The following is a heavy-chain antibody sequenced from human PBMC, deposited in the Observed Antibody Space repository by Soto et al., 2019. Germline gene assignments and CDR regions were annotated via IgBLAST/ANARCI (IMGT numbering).Heavy chain of an antibody. J-gene: IGHJ4*02. Sequence: ASVKVSCKASGYTFTSYGISWVRQAPGQGLEWMGWISAYNGNTNYAQKLQGRVTMTTDTSTSTAYMELRSLRSDDTAVYYCARAGTGPITMIVVEDYWGQGTLVTVSS. CDR1: GYTFTSYG. D-gene: IGHD3-22*01. V-gene: IGHV1-18*01. CDR3: ARAGTGPITMIVVEDY. CDR2: ISAYNGNT.